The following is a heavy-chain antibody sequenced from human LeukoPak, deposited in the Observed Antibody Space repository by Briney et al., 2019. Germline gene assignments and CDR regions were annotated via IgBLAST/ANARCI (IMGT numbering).Heavy chain of an antibody. J-gene: IGHJ6*03. Sequence: SETLSLTCTVSGDSISSGSYYWSWIRQPAGKGLEWIGRIYRSGRTNYNPPLKSRVTISVDTSKNQFSLKLSSVTAADTAVYYCARRGMDVYYYYYMDVWGKGTTVTISS. CDR3: ARRGMDVYYYYYMDV. CDR2: IYRSGRT. V-gene: IGHV4-61*02. CDR1: GDSISSGSYY. D-gene: IGHD6-13*01.